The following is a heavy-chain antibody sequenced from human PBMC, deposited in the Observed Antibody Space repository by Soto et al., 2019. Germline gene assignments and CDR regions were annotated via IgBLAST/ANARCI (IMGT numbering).Heavy chain of an antibody. J-gene: IGHJ4*02. V-gene: IGHV1-69*01. CDR3: VRGGSGSRGDY. CDR1: GGAFSNFA. D-gene: IGHD3-10*01. Sequence: QVQLVQSGAEMKKPGSSVKVSCKTSGGAFSNFAVSWVRQAPGQGLEWVGGITPILGTPSYAQKFQCRVTITADGSTTSAYMEITSLTSEDTALYYCVRGGSGSRGDYWGQGTLVTVSS. CDR2: ITPILGTP.